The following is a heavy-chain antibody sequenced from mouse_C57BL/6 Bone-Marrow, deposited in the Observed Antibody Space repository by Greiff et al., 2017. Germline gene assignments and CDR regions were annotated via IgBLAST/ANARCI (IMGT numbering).Heavy chain of an antibody. J-gene: IGHJ3*01. Sequence: VKLQQPGAELVKPGASVKLSCKASGYTFTSYWMHWVKQRPGRGLEWIGRIDPNSGGTKYNEKFKSKATLTVDKPSSTAYMQLSSLTSEDSAVYYCAREKGEIYYYGSSPFAYWGQGTLVTVSA. CDR2: IDPNSGGT. D-gene: IGHD1-1*01. V-gene: IGHV1-72*01. CDR1: GYTFTSYW. CDR3: AREKGEIYYYGSSPFAY.